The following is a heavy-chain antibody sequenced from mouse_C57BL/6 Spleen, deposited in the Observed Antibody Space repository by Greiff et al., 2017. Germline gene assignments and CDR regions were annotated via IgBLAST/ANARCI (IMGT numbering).Heavy chain of an antibody. J-gene: IGHJ3*01. CDR3: TLRGGSSSAWFAY. Sequence: VQLQQSGAELVRPGASVKLSCTASGFNIKDDYMPWVKQRPEQGLEWIGWIDPENGDTEYASKFQGKATITADTSSNTAYLQLSSLTSEDTAVYYCTLRGGSSSAWFAYWGQGTLVTVSA. V-gene: IGHV14-4*01. CDR2: IDPENGDT. CDR1: GFNIKDDY. D-gene: IGHD1-1*01.